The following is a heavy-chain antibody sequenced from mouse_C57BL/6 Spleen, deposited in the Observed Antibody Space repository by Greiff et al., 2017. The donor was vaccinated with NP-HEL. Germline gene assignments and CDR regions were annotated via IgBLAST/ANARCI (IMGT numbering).Heavy chain of an antibody. CDR2: IDPSDSYP. CDR1: GYTFTSYW. Sequence: QVQLQQPGAELVMPGASVKLSCKASGYTFTSYWMHWVKQRPGQGLEWIGEIDPSDSYPNYNQKFKGKSTLTVDKSSSTAYMQLSSLTSEDSAVYYCALYHDAMDYWGQGTSVTVAS. CDR3: ALYHDAMDY. V-gene: IGHV1-69*01. J-gene: IGHJ4*01. D-gene: IGHD2-1*01.